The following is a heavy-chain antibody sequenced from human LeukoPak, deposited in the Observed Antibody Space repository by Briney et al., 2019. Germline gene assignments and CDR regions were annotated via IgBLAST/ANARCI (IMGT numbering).Heavy chain of an antibody. J-gene: IGHJ4*02. V-gene: IGHV3-21*01. CDR1: GFTFSSYS. D-gene: IGHD5-18*01. CDR2: ISSSSSYI. Sequence: GGSLTLSCAASGFTFSSYSMNWVRQAPGKGLEWVSSISSSSSYIYYADSVKGRFTISRDNAKNSLYLQMNSLRAEDTAVYYCARDLDTAAASSWGQGTLVTVSS. CDR3: ARDLDTAAASS.